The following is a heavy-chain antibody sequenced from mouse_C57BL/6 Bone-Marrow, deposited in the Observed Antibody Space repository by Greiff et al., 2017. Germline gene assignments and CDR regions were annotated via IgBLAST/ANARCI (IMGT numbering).Heavy chain of an antibody. V-gene: IGHV1-80*01. CDR3: ARGGCHWYFDV. Sequence: QVQLKESGAELVKPGASVKISCKASGYAFSSYWMNWVKQRPGKGLEWIGQIYPGDGDTNYNGKFKGKATLTADKSSSTAYMQLSGLTSEDSAVYFCARGGCHWYFDVWGTGTTVTVSS. CDR2: IYPGDGDT. J-gene: IGHJ1*03. CDR1: GYAFSSYW. D-gene: IGHD1-1*02.